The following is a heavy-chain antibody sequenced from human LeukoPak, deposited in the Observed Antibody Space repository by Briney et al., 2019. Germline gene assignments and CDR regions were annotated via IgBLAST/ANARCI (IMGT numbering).Heavy chain of an antibody. V-gene: IGHV3-53*01. Sequence: GGSLRLSCAASGFTVSSNYMSWVRQAPGKGLEWVSVIYSGGSTYYADSVKGRFTISRDNSKNTLYLQMNSLRAEDTAVYYCAKADSSSWYGAFDIWGQGTMVTVSS. D-gene: IGHD6-13*01. CDR2: IYSGGST. CDR3: AKADSSSWYGAFDI. CDR1: GFTVSSNY. J-gene: IGHJ3*02.